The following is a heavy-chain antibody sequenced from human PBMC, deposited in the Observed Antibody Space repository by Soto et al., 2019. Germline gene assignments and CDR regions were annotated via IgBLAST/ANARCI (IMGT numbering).Heavy chain of an antibody. CDR3: ARDSASSKRRGVVIN. Sequence: QVQLQEAGPGLVKPSGTLSLTCALSGASIITDNWWSWVRQPPGKELEWIGEIYHSGNTNFNPSGNRRVTISVYTFKNQFSLTVSSVTAADKAIYYCARDSASSKRRGVVINWGQGTLVTVSS. D-gene: IGHD3-10*01. CDR2: IYHSGNT. CDR1: GASIITDNW. V-gene: IGHV4-4*02. J-gene: IGHJ4*02.